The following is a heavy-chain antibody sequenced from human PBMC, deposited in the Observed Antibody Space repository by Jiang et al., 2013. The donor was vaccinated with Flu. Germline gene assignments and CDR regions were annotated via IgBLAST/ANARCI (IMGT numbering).Heavy chain of an antibody. CDR2: IYPGDSDT. V-gene: IGHV5-51*01. CDR3: ARLAAAAGELDY. D-gene: IGHD6-13*01. J-gene: IGHJ4*02. Sequence: EWMGIIYPGDSDTRYSPSFQGQVTISADKSISTAYLQWSSLKASDTAMYYCARLAAAAGELDYWGQGTLVTVSS.